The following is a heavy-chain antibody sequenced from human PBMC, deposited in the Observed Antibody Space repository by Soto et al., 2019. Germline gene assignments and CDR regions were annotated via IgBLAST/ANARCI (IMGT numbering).Heavy chain of an antibody. CDR3: GSGGAACGGPFDY. Sequence: PFGTLSLTCTVSGGSISSYYWSWIRQPPGKGLEWIGYIYYSGSTNYNPSLKSRVTISVDTSKNQFSLKLSSVTAADTAVYYCGSGGAACGGPFDYWGQGTLVTVSS. D-gene: IGHD6-13*01. CDR2: IYYSGST. CDR1: GGSISSYY. V-gene: IGHV4-59*01. J-gene: IGHJ4*02.